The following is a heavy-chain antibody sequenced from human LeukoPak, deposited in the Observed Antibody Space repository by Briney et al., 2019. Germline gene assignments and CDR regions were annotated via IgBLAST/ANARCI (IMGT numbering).Heavy chain of an antibody. J-gene: IGHJ4*02. CDR3: ARDLVSLLGPLCSGGSCRQDY. CDR1: GYTFTGYY. CDR2: INPNSGGT. Sequence: ASVKVSYKASGYTFTGYYMHWVRQAPGQGLEWMGRINPNSGGTNYAQKFQGRVTMTRDTSISTAYMELSRLRSDDTAVYYCARDLVSLLGPLCSGGSCRQDYWGQGTLVTVSS. D-gene: IGHD2-15*01. V-gene: IGHV1-2*06.